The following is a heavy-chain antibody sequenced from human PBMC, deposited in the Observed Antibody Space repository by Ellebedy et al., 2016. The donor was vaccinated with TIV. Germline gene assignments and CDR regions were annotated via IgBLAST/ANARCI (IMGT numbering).Heavy chain of an antibody. CDR1: GFTFSSFA. CDR2: ITGSGIST. D-gene: IGHD3-10*01. V-gene: IGHV3-23*01. Sequence: GGSLRLSCVASGFTFSSFAMSWVRQAPGKGLEWVPGITGSGISTYYADSVKGRFTIARDRSKNTLYLQMNSLRAEDTAVYFCAKDQDIAMIRGLFDHWGQGTLVTVSS. J-gene: IGHJ4*02. CDR3: AKDQDIAMIRGLFDH.